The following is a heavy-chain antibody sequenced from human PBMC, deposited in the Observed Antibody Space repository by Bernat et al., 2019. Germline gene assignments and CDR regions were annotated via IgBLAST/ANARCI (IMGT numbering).Heavy chain of an antibody. Sequence: EVQLVESGGGLVKPGGSLRLSCAASGFTFSSYSMNWVRQAPGKGLEWVSSISSSSSYIYYADSVKGRFTISRDNAKNSLYLQMNSPRAEDTAVYYCASFSSGYYLVLWGQGTLVTVSS. D-gene: IGHD3-22*01. V-gene: IGHV3-21*01. CDR3: ASFSSGYYLVL. CDR2: ISSSSSYI. J-gene: IGHJ4*02. CDR1: GFTFSSYS.